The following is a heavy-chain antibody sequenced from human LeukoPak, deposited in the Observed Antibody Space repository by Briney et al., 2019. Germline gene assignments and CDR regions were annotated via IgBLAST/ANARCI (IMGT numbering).Heavy chain of an antibody. Sequence: VGSLRLSCAASGFTFSSYGMHWVRQAPGKGLEWVAFIRYDGSNKYYADSVKGRFTISRDNSKNTLYLQMNSLRAEDTAVYYCATCVEMAISFDYWGQGTLVTVSS. CDR1: GFTFSSYG. D-gene: IGHD5-24*01. J-gene: IGHJ4*02. CDR2: IRYDGSNK. CDR3: ATCVEMAISFDY. V-gene: IGHV3-30*02.